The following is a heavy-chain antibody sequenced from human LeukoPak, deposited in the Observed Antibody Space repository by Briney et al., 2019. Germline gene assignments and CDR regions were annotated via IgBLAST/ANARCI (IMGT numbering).Heavy chain of an antibody. CDR1: GFTFSNAW. Sequence: PGGSLRLSCAASGFTFSNAWMSWVRQAPGKGLEWVGRIKSKTDGGTTDYAAPVKGRFTISRDDSKNTLYLQMNSLKTEDTAVYYCTTDLWFGELLWEFDYWGQGTLVTVSS. J-gene: IGHJ4*02. CDR2: IKSKTDGGTT. D-gene: IGHD3-10*01. CDR3: TTDLWFGELLWEFDY. V-gene: IGHV3-15*01.